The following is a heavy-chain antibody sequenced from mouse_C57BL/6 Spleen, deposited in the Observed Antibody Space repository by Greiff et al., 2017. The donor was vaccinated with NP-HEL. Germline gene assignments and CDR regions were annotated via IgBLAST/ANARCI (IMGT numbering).Heavy chain of an antibody. J-gene: IGHJ4*01. D-gene: IGHD3-2*01. V-gene: IGHV2-6-1*01. CDR1: GFSLTSYG. CDR3: ARHDSYYAMDY. CDR2: IWSDGST. Sequence: VQLQQSGPGLVAPSHSLSITCTASGFSLTSYGVHWVRQPPGKGLEWLVVIWSDGSTTYNSALKSRLSISKDNSKSQVVLKMNSLQTDDTAMYYCARHDSYYAMDYWGQGTSVTVSS.